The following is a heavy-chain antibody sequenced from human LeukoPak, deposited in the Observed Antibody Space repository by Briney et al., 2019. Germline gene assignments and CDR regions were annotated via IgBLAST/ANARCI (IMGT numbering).Heavy chain of an antibody. V-gene: IGHV4-59*08. CDR2: IYVTGST. CDR1: GGSIGTYY. J-gene: IGHJ6*03. Sequence: SETLSLTCIVSGGSIGTYYWSWIRQSPGKGLEWSGYIYVTGSTMYNPYLQSRVTISVDTSRNQFFLKMSSVTAADTAVYYCARHIGGGIEDMDVWGTGTKVTVSS. CDR3: ARHIGGGIEDMDV. D-gene: IGHD3-16*02.